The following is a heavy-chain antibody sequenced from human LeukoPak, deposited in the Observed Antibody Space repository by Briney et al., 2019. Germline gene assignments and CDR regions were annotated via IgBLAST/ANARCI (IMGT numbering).Heavy chain of an antibody. CDR1: GFTFGDYA. J-gene: IGHJ6*02. Sequence: GRSLRLSCAASGFTFGDYAKHGGRQAPGKGLEWVSGISWNSGSIGYADSVKGRFTISRDNAKNSLYLQMNSLRAEDTALYYCAKDMGCSSTSCYVEVSGYYYYGMDVWGQGTTVTVSS. CDR3: AKDMGCSSTSCYVEVSGYYYYGMDV. D-gene: IGHD2-2*01. V-gene: IGHV3-9*01. CDR2: ISWNSGSI.